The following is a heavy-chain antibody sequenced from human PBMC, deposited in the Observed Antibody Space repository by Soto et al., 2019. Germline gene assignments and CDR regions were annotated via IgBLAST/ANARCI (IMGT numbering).Heavy chain of an antibody. CDR3: PKDSTISASGWFDP. CDR1: GFTFDDYA. CDR2: ISWNSGSI. V-gene: IGHV3-9*01. J-gene: IGHJ5*02. D-gene: IGHD6-13*01. Sequence: EVQLVESGGGLVRPGRSLRLSCAASGFTFDDYAMHWVRQAPGKGLEWVSGISWNSGSIGYADSVKGRFTISRDNAKNSLYLQMDSLRAEDTALYYCPKDSTISASGWFDPWGQGTLVTVSS.